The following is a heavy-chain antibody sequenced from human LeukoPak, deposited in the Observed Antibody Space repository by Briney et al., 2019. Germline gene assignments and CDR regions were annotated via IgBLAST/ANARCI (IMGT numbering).Heavy chain of an antibody. CDR3: ARDVGITVADSFDP. V-gene: IGHV1-18*01. J-gene: IGHJ5*02. CDR2: ISINRGNT. Sequence: ASVKVSCKASGYTSTNYGISWMRQAPGQGLEWMGWISINRGNTNYAQKFQGRVSMTTDTSTSTAYMELRGLRSDDTAMYYCARDVGITVADSFDPWGQGTLVTVSS. D-gene: IGHD6-19*01. CDR1: GYTSTNYG.